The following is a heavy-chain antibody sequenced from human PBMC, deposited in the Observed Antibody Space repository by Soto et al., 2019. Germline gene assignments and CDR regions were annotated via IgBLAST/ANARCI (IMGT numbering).Heavy chain of an antibody. Sequence: SATLSLTCTVCGGSLSSYYWSWLRQPPGKGLEWFGSIYCSGSTNYIPSLKGRVTISVDTSQNQFSLKLSSVTAADTAVYYCARQEGYCTNGVCSTFDYCGQGTLVTVSS. V-gene: IGHV4-59*08. J-gene: IGHJ4*02. D-gene: IGHD2-8*01. CDR2: IYCSGST. CDR3: ARQEGYCTNGVCSTFDY. CDR1: GGSLSSYY.